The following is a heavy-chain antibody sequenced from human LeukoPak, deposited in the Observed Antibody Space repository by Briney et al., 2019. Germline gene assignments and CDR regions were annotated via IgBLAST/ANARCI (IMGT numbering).Heavy chain of an antibody. J-gene: IGHJ4*02. CDR3: ATKSYSGSYRTDF. Sequence: GGSLRLSCAASGFTFSSYAMSWVRQAPGKGLEWVSAISGSGGTTYYADSVKGRFTISRDSSKNTLYLQMNSLRAEDTAVYYCATKSYSGSYRTDFWGQGTLVTVSS. V-gene: IGHV3-23*01. CDR2: ISGSGGTT. D-gene: IGHD1-26*01. CDR1: GFTFSSYA.